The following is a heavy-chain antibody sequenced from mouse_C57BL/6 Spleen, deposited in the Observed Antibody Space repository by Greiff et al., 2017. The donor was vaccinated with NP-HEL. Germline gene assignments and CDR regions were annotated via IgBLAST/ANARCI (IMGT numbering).Heavy chain of an antibody. CDR2: IWSDGST. D-gene: IGHD4-1*01. V-gene: IGHV2-6-1*01. CDR3: ARHKLGREAMDY. CDR1: GFSLTSYG. Sequence: VQLQQSGPGLVAPSQSLSITCTVSGFSLTSYGVHWVRQPPGKGLEWLVVIWSDGSTTYNSALKSRLSISKDNSKSQVFLKMNSLQTDDTAMYYCARHKLGREAMDYWGQGTSVTVSS. J-gene: IGHJ4*01.